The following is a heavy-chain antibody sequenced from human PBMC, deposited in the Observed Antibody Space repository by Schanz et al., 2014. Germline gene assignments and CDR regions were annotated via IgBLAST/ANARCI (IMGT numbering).Heavy chain of an antibody. D-gene: IGHD2-2*01. V-gene: IGHV1-18*01. J-gene: IGHJ4*02. Sequence: QVQMVQSGAEVKKPGASVKVSCKASGYPFSNYGISWLRQAPGQGFEWMAWMSYNGNTKYAQSLQGRVTVTRDTSTSTSCMELRSLTSDDTAVYYCARNVPKNDYWGQGTPVTVSS. CDR1: GYPFSNYG. CDR3: ARNVPKNDY. CDR2: MSYNGNT.